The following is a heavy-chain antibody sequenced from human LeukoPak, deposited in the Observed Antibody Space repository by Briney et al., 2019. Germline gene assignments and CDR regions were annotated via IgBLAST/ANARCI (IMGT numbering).Heavy chain of an antibody. J-gene: IGHJ4*02. V-gene: IGHV3-23*01. CDR3: AKDRRAGKWELLGYFDY. CDR1: GFTFSGYA. CDR2: ISGSGGST. Sequence: PGGSLRLSCAASGFTFSGYAMSWVRQAPGKGLEWVSAISGSGGSTYYADSVKGRFTISRDNSKNTLYLQMNSLRAEDTAVYYCAKDRRAGKWELLGYFDYWGQGTLVTVSS. D-gene: IGHD1-26*01.